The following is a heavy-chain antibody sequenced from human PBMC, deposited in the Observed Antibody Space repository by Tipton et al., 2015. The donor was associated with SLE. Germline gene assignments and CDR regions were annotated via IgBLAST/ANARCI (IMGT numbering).Heavy chain of an antibody. CDR2: TYYRSKWYN. CDR3: ARSLQLRGEFDY. Sequence: PGLVKPSQTLSLTCAISGDSVSSNSAAWNWIRQSPSRGLEWLGRTYYRSKWYNDYAVSVKSRITINPDTSKNQFSLKLSSVTAADTAVYYCARSLQLRGEFDYWGQGTLVTVSS. V-gene: IGHV6-1*01. CDR1: GDSVSSNSAA. J-gene: IGHJ4*02. D-gene: IGHD3-16*01.